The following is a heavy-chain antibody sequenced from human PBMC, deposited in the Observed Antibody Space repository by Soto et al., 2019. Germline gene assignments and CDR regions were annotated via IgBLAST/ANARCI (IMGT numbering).Heavy chain of an antibody. Sequence: SETLSLTCTVSGGSISSSSYYWGWIRQPPGKGLEWIGSIYYSGSTYYNPSLKSRVTISVDTSKNQFSLKLSFVSVAPTAVYYCARIVATICTNWFDSWGQGTLVTVSS. CDR3: ARIVATICTNWFDS. J-gene: IGHJ5*01. CDR2: IYYSGST. D-gene: IGHD5-12*01. V-gene: IGHV4-39*01. CDR1: GGSISSSSYY.